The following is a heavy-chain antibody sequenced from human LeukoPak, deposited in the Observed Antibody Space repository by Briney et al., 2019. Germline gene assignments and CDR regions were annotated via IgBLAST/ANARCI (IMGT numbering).Heavy chain of an antibody. Sequence: GGSLRLSCATSGFTFGGYSMNWVRRTPEKGLEWLSYIGTGGSAMFYADSVKGRFTISRDNAKNLLYLQMNSLRDEDTAVYYCARGYCSNGVCRLFDYWGQGTLVTVSS. CDR1: GFTFGGYS. CDR3: ARGYCSNGVCRLFDY. J-gene: IGHJ4*02. CDR2: IGTGGSAM. D-gene: IGHD2-8*01. V-gene: IGHV3-48*02.